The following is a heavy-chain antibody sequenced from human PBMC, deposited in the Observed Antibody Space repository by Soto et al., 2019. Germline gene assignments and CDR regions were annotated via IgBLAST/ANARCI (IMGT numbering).Heavy chain of an antibody. CDR3: ARGLVVTAKGWFDL. J-gene: IGHJ5*02. CDR2: VSYDGNRK. V-gene: IGHV3-30-3*01. D-gene: IGHD2-21*02. Sequence: QVQLVQSGGGVVQPGRSLRLPCEASGFTFSSYSMNWARQTPGKGLEWVAVVSYDGNRKYYADSVKGRFTISRDNAKNTLYLQMDNLRIEDTAVYYCARGLVVTAKGWFDLWGQGTLVTVSP. CDR1: GFTFSSYS.